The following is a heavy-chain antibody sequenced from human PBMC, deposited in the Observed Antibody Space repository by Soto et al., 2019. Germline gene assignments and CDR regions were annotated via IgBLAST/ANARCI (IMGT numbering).Heavy chain of an antibody. CDR1: GGSISSGGYY. Sequence: QVQLQESGPGLVKPSQTLSLTCTVSGGSISSGGYYWSWIRQHPGKGLEWIGYIYYSGSTYYNPPLKSRGTISVDTSKNQFSLKLSSVTAADTAVYYCARPGSYSSSLFDFDSWGQGTLVTVSS. V-gene: IGHV4-31*03. CDR3: ARPGSYSSSLFDFDS. D-gene: IGHD6-13*01. CDR2: IYYSGST. J-gene: IGHJ4*02.